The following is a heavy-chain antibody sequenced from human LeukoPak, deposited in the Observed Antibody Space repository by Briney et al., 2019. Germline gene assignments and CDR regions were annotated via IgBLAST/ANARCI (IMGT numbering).Heavy chain of an antibody. D-gene: IGHD1-26*01. V-gene: IGHV1-2*02. J-gene: IGHJ4*02. CDR3: ARARAIVGATTIDY. CDR1: GYTFTGYY. CDR2: INPNSGGT. Sequence: ASVKVSCKASGYTFTGYYMHWVRQAPGQGLEWMGWINPNSGGTNYAQKFQGRVTMTRDTSISTAYMELSRLRSDDTAVYYCARARAIVGATTIDYWGQGTLVTVSS.